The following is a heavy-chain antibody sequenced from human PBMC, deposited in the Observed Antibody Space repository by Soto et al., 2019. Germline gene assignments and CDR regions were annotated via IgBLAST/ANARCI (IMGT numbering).Heavy chain of an antibody. Sequence: SETLSLTCTVSGGSISSYYWSWIRQPPGKGLEWIGYIYYSGSTNYNPSLKSRFTISRDNAKKSLYLHMNSLRADDTAVYYCARDTAFVASGFFDPWGQGILVTVSS. J-gene: IGHJ5*02. V-gene: IGHV4-59*12. CDR1: GGSISSYY. CDR3: ARDTAFVASGFFDP. CDR2: IYYSGST. D-gene: IGHD3-22*01.